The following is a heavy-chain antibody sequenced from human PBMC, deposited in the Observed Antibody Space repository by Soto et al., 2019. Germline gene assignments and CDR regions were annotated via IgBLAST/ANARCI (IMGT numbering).Heavy chain of an antibody. CDR2: IGTAGDT. D-gene: IGHD4-17*01. CDR1: GFTFSSYD. V-gene: IGHV3-13*01. CDR3: ARTAYGVDAFDI. J-gene: IGHJ3*02. Sequence: VQLVEFGGGVVQPGKSLRLSCAASGFTFSSYDMHWVRQATGKGLEWVSAIGTAGDTYYPGSVKGRFTISRENAKNSLYLQMNSLRAGDTAVYYCARTAYGVDAFDIWGQGTMVTVSS.